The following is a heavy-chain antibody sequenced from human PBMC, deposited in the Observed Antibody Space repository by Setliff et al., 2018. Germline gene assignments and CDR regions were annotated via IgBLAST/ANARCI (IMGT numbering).Heavy chain of an antibody. J-gene: IGHJ3*01. D-gene: IGHD7-27*01. CDR1: GASISTTYYY. Sequence: PSETLSLTCSVSGASISTTYYYWDWIRQSPEKGLEWIGHIYTSGSTNCNPSLKSRVTISVDTSKNQFSLKLSSVTAADTAVYYCARQPPLNWAIPFDLWGQGKRVTVSS. CDR3: ARQPPLNWAIPFDL. CDR2: IYTSGST. V-gene: IGHV4-61*05.